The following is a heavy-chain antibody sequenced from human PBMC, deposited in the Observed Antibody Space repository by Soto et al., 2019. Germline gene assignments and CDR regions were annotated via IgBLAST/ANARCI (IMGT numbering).Heavy chain of an antibody. CDR2: INAGNGNT. D-gene: IGHD3-10*01. CDR3: AADPNGWFGELLGYYGMDV. V-gene: IGHV1-3*01. J-gene: IGHJ6*02. Sequence: ASVKVSCKASGYTFTSYAMHWVRQAPGQRLEWMGWINAGNGNTKYSQKFQGRVTITRDTSASTAYMELSSLRSEDTAVYYCAADPNGWFGELLGYYGMDVWGQGTTVTVSS. CDR1: GYTFTSYA.